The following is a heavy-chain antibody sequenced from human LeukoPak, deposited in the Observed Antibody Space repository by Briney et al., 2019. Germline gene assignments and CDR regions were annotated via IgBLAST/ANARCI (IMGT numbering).Heavy chain of an antibody. CDR3: ALEGYCRDTSCPADI. Sequence: GESLRISCKGSGYNFASYCIGWVRQLPGKGLEWMGIVCPGDSDTKYSPSFQGLVTISADKSINTAYLQWSNLKASDTAMYYCALEGYCRDTSCPADIWGQGTVVTVSS. CDR2: VCPGDSDT. D-gene: IGHD2-2*01. CDR1: GYNFASYC. J-gene: IGHJ3*02. V-gene: IGHV5-51*01.